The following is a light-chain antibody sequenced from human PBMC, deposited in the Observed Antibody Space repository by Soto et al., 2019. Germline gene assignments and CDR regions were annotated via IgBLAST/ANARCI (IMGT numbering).Light chain of an antibody. CDR1: SSDVGGYSY. V-gene: IGLV2-14*03. J-gene: IGLJ2*01. Sequence: QSALTQPASVSGSPGQSITISCTGTSSDVGGYSYVSWYQHHPGKAPKLMIYDVSNRPSGVSNRFSGSKSGNTASLTISGLQAEDEADYYCSSYTSTSTRGVFGGGTKLTVL. CDR3: SSYTSTSTRGV. CDR2: DVS.